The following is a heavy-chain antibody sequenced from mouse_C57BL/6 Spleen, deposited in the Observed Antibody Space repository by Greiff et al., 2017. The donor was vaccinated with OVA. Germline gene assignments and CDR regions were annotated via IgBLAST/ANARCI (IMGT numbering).Heavy chain of an antibody. J-gene: IGHJ1*03. Sequence: VQLQQSGAELVKPGASVKLSCKASGYTFTSYWMQWVKQRPGQGLEWIGEIDPSASYTNYNQKFKGKATLTVDTSSSTAYMQLSSLTSEDSAVYYCARDYYWYFDVWGTGTTVTVSS. CDR1: GYTFTSYW. V-gene: IGHV1-50*01. CDR3: ARDYYWYFDV. D-gene: IGHD1-1*02. CDR2: IDPSASYT.